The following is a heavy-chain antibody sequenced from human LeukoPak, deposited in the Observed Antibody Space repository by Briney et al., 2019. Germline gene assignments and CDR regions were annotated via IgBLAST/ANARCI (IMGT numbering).Heavy chain of an antibody. J-gene: IGHJ3*02. Sequence: GSLRLSCAASGFTVSSNYMSWVRQAPGKGLEWVSAISGSGGSTYYADSVKGRFTISRDNSKNTLYLQMNNLRAEDTAVYHCAKGRYYYDSSDAFEIWGQGTMVTVSS. CDR1: GFTVSSNY. CDR3: AKGRYYYDSSDAFEI. D-gene: IGHD3-22*01. V-gene: IGHV3-23*01. CDR2: ISGSGGST.